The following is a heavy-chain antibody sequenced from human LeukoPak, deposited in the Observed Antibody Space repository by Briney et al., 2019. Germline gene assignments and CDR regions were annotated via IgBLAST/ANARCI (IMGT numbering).Heavy chain of an antibody. CDR2: IIPIFGTA. J-gene: IGHJ6*02. CDR3: AGPGRYVLMVDYYGMDV. CDR1: GGTFSSYA. Sequence: SVKVSCKASGGTFSSYAISWVRQAPGQGLEWMGGIIPIFGTANYAQKFQGRVTITADESTSTAYMELSSLRSVDTAVYYCAGPGRYVLMVDYYGMDVWGQGTTVTVSS. D-gene: IGHD2-8*01. V-gene: IGHV1-69*01.